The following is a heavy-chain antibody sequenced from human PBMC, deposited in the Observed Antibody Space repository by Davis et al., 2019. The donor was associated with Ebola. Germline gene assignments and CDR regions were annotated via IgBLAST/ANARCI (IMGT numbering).Heavy chain of an antibody. J-gene: IGHJ5*02. D-gene: IGHD2/OR15-2a*01. CDR3: AGHESLSWFDP. V-gene: IGHV4-39*01. Sequence: MPSETLSLTCAVYGGSFSSYYWGWIRQPPGKGLEWIGSIYYSGSTYYNPSLKSRVTISVDTSKNQFSLKLSSVTAADTAVYYCAGHESLSWFDPWGQGTLVTVSS. CDR1: GGSFSSYY. CDR2: IYYSGST.